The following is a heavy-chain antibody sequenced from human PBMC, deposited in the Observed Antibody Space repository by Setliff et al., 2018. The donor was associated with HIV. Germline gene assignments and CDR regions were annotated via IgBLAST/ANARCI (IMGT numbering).Heavy chain of an antibody. D-gene: IGHD5-12*01. V-gene: IGHV3-11*01. CDR3: AGENVDIVATTKAIDF. J-gene: IGHJ4*02. CDR1: SSTLRDHY. Sequence: PGGSLRLSCTASSSTLRDHYITWIRQAPGKGLEWVSYINVDGSATFYADSVKGRFTISRDNTKNSVDLQMNSLRADDTAVYYCAGENVDIVATTKAIDFWGQGTLVTVSS. CDR2: INVDGSAT.